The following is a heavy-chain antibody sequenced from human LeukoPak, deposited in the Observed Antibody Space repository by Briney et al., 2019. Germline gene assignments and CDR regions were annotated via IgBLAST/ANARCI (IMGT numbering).Heavy chain of an antibody. Sequence: GGSLRLSCAASGFTFSNYWIHWVRQVPGKGLMWVSRINTDGSSTNYADSVQGRFTISRDNAKNTRYLQMNSLRAEDTAVYFCARDPGFYYFDYWGQGTLVTVSS. V-gene: IGHV3-74*01. CDR3: ARDPGFYYFDY. CDR2: INTDGSST. D-gene: IGHD1-14*01. J-gene: IGHJ4*02. CDR1: GFTFSNYW.